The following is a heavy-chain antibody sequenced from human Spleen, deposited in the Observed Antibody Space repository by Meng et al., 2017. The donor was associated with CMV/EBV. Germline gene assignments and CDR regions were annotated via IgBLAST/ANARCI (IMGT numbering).Heavy chain of an antibody. D-gene: IGHD3-16*02. Sequence: GESLKISCAASGFPFSSYAMHWVRQAPGKGLEWVAVISYDGSNKYYTDSVKGRFTISRDDSENTLYLQMNSLRAEDTAVYYCARDYSYDYVWGSYRHDGFDIWGQGTMVTVSS. J-gene: IGHJ3*02. CDR2: ISYDGSNK. CDR1: GFPFSSYA. CDR3: ARDYSYDYVWGSYRHDGFDI. V-gene: IGHV3-30*04.